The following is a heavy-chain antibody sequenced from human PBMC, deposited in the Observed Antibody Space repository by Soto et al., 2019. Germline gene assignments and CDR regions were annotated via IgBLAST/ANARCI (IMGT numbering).Heavy chain of an antibody. Sequence: ASVKVSCKVSGYTLTELSMHWVRQAPGKGLEWMGGFDPEDGETIYAQKFQGRVTMTEDTSTDTAYMELGSLRSEDTAVYYCATPFMITFGGVIVRTDWYFDLWGRGTLVTVSS. D-gene: IGHD3-16*02. V-gene: IGHV1-24*01. CDR1: GYTLTELS. CDR3: ATPFMITFGGVIVRTDWYFDL. CDR2: FDPEDGET. J-gene: IGHJ2*01.